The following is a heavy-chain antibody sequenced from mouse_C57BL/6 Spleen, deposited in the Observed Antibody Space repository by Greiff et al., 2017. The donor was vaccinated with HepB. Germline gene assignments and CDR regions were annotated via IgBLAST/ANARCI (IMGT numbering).Heavy chain of an antibody. Sequence: EVQGVESGGDLVKPGGSLKLSCAASGFTFSSYGMSWVRQTPDKRLEWVATISSGGSYTYYPDSVKGRFTISRDNAKNTLYLQMSRLKSEDTAMYYCARHLNYYGSSPFDYWGQGTTLTVSS. D-gene: IGHD1-1*01. CDR3: ARHLNYYGSSPFDY. CDR1: GFTFSSYG. CDR2: ISSGGSYT. J-gene: IGHJ2*01. V-gene: IGHV5-6*01.